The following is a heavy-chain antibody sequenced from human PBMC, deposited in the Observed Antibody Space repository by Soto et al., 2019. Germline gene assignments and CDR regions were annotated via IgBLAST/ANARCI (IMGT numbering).Heavy chain of an antibody. Sequence: EVRLVESGGGLVSPGGSLRLSCAASGFAFSSYGLNWVRQAPGRGLEWISYISDSGSSIYYVDTVKGRFTASRDNAKNSVYLKMTSLRAEDTAVYYCARELGPDDSRGYWGQVTLVSVSA. CDR3: ARELGPDDSRGY. J-gene: IGHJ4*02. CDR1: GFAFSSYG. D-gene: IGHD4-4*01. CDR2: ISDSGSSI. V-gene: IGHV3-48*03.